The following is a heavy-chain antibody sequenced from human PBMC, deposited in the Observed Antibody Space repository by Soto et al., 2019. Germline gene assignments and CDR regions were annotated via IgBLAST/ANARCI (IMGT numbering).Heavy chain of an antibody. J-gene: IGHJ4*02. CDR2: ISGSGGST. V-gene: IGHV3-23*01. Sequence: EVQLLESGGGLVQPGGSLRLSCAASGFTFSSYAMSWVRQAPGKGPEWVSAISGSGGSTYYADSVKGRFTISRDNSKNTLYLQMNSLRAEDTAVYYCAKMFLATMNYTHLEYWGQGTLVPVSS. CDR3: AKMFLATMNYTHLEY. D-gene: IGHD1-7*01. CDR1: GFTFSSYA.